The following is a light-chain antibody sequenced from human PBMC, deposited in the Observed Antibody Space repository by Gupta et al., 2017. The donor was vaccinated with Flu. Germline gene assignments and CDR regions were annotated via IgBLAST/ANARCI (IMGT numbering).Light chain of an antibody. V-gene: IGKV3-15*01. Sequence: SPAALSVSPGERATRSCRDSQSVSSNLAWYQQKPGQAPRLLIYGASTRATGIPDRFSGSGSGTEFTLTISSLQYEDFAVYYCQQYNNWGTFGQGTKVEIK. CDR2: GAS. CDR1: QSVSSN. CDR3: QQYNNWGT. J-gene: IGKJ1*01.